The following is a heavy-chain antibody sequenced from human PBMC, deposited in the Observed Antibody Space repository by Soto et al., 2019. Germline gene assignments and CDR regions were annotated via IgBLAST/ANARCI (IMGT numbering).Heavy chain of an antibody. CDR3: ARGGPLWFGELFNSYYYYGMDV. CDR2: INHSGST. V-gene: IGHV4-34*01. J-gene: IGHJ6*02. CDR1: GGSFSGYY. D-gene: IGHD3-10*01. Sequence: SETLSLTCAVYGGSFSGYYWSWIRQPAGKGLEWIGEINHSGSTNYNPSLKSRVTISVDTSKNQFSLKLSSVTAADTAVYYCARGGPLWFGELFNSYYYYGMDVWGQGTTVTVSS.